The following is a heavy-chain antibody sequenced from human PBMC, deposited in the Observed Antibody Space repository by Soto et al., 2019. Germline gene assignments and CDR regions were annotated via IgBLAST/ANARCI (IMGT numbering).Heavy chain of an antibody. J-gene: IGHJ3*02. CDR2: IYHSGST. D-gene: IGHD4-17*01. CDR3: ARVRATVNTRGRAGAFDI. Sequence: QVQLQESGPGLVKPSGTLSLTCAVSGGSISSSNWWSWVRQPPGKGLEWIGEIYHSGSTNYNPSLKSRVTISVDKSKNQFSLKLSSVTAADTAVYFCARVRATVNTRGRAGAFDIWGQGTMVTVSS. V-gene: IGHV4-4*02. CDR1: GGSISSSNW.